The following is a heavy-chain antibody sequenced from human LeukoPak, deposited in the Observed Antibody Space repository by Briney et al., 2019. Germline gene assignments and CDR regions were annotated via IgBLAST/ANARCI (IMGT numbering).Heavy chain of an antibody. V-gene: IGHV3-21*01. Sequence: GGSLRLSCAASGFTFSSYNMNWVRQAPGKGLEWVSSISSSSSYIYYTDSVKGRFTISRDNAKNSLYLQMNSLRAVDTAIYYCARVSLGAAAGTSRWGQGTLVTVSS. D-gene: IGHD6-13*01. CDR3: ARVSLGAAAGTSR. CDR2: ISSSSSYI. J-gene: IGHJ4*02. CDR1: GFTFSSYN.